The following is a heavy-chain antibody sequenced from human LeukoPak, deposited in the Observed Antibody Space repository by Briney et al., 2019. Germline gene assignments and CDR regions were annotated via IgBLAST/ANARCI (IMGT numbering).Heavy chain of an antibody. Sequence: GGSLRLSCAASGFTFSDYYMSWIRQTPGKGLEWVSYISDSSGYKNYADSLKGRFTISRDNAKNSLYLQMNSLRDEDTAVYYCARAVSGYIYGYGYWGQGTLVTVSS. CDR1: GFTFSDYY. J-gene: IGHJ4*02. V-gene: IGHV3-11*06. D-gene: IGHD5-18*01. CDR2: ISDSSGYK. CDR3: ARAVSGYIYGYGY.